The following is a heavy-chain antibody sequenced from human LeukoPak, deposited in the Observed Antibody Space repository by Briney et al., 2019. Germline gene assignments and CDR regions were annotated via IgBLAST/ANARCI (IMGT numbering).Heavy chain of an antibody. CDR3: ARDLSGNFDY. CDR1: GFTFSSYG. J-gene: IGHJ4*02. CDR2: IYTSGST. D-gene: IGHD3-10*01. Sequence: GTLRLSCAASGFTFSSYGMSWLRQPAGKGLEWIGRIYTSGSTNYNPSLKSRVTISVDTSKNQFSLKLSSVTAADTAVYYCARDLSGNFDYWGQGTLVTVSS. V-gene: IGHV4-4*07.